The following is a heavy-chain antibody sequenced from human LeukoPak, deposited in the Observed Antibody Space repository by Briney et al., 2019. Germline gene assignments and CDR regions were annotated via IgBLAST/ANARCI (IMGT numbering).Heavy chain of an antibody. V-gene: IGHV3-21*01. Sequence: GGSLRLSCAASRFTFSNYNMNWVRQAPGEGLEWVSSISSSSSYIYYADSVKGRFTISRDNAKNSLYLQMNRLRAEDTAVYYCARGPPGYGYDVFDIWGQGTMVTVSS. CDR2: ISSSSSYI. CDR1: RFTFSNYN. CDR3: ARGPPGYGYDVFDI. J-gene: IGHJ3*02. D-gene: IGHD2-15*01.